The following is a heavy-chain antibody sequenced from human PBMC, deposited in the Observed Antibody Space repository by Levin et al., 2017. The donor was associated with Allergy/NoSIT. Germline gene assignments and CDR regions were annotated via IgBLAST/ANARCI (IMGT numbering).Heavy chain of an antibody. V-gene: IGHV3-11*05. Sequence: GESLKISCAASGFTFSDYYMNWIRQAPGKGLEWLSYISRKSDYTNYADSVRGRFTISRDNAKKSVYLQMNSLRPEDTALYYCARDNSNNSASHFDSWGQGILVIVSS. CDR1: GFTFSDYY. CDR2: ISRKSDYT. CDR3: ARDNSNNSASHFDS. D-gene: IGHD4-23*01. J-gene: IGHJ4*02.